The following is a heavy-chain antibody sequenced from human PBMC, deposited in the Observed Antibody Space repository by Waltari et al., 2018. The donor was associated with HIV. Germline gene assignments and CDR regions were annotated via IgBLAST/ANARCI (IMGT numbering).Heavy chain of an antibody. V-gene: IGHV1-2*02. CDR2: INPNSGGT. D-gene: IGHD3-22*01. CDR1: GYTFTGYY. J-gene: IGHJ4*02. Sequence: QVQLVQSGAEVKKPGASVKVSCKASGYTFTGYYMHWVRQAPGQGLEWMGWINPNSGGTNYAQKFQGRVTMTRDTSISTAYMELSRLRSDDTAVYYCARDPTYYYDSSGYFDYWGQGTLVTVSS. CDR3: ARDPTYYYDSSGYFDY.